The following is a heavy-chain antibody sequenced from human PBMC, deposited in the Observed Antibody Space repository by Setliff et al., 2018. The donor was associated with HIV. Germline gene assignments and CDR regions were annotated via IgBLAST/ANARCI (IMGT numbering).Heavy chain of an antibody. CDR3: ARRGAYGYDYFDY. Sequence: SETLSLTCAVSGYSISGGYYWGWIRQPPGKGLEWIGSIFHSASTTYNPSLKSRVTISIDTSKNQFSLKLTSVTAADTAVYYCARRGAYGYDYFDYWGPGTLVTVSS. V-gene: IGHV4-38-2*01. D-gene: IGHD5-12*01. CDR2: IFHSAST. J-gene: IGHJ4*02. CDR1: GYSISGGYY.